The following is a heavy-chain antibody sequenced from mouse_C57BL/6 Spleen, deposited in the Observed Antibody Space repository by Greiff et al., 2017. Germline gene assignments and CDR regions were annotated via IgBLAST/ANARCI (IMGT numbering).Heavy chain of an antibody. J-gene: IGHJ2*01. D-gene: IGHD1-1*01. CDR3: ARLTTVVAPFDY. CDR1: GYTFTSYT. V-gene: IGHV1-4*01. Sequence: VQLQQSGAELARPGASVKMSCKASGYTFTSYTMHWVKQRPGQGLEWIGYINPSSGYTKYNQKFKDKATLTVDKSSSTAYMELRSLTSEDSAVYYCARLTTVVAPFDYWGQGTTLTVSS. CDR2: INPSSGYT.